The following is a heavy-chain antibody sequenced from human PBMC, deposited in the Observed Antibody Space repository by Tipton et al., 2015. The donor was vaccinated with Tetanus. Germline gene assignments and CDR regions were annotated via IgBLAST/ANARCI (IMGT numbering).Heavy chain of an antibody. J-gene: IGHJ6*02. Sequence: TLSLTCTISGDSMSPYYWSWIRQPPGKGLEWTGYIYYTGSTNYNPSLKSGVTISLDTSKNQFSLKLTSVSAADTAVYYCARLTGHSMDVVDYYYFGMDVWGQGTKVTVSS. CDR3: ARLTGHSMDVVDYYYFGMDV. V-gene: IGHV4-59*01. D-gene: IGHD2-21*01. CDR1: GDSMSPYY. CDR2: IYYTGST.